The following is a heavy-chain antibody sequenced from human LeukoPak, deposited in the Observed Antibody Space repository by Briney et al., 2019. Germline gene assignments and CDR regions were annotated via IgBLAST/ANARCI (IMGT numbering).Heavy chain of an antibody. Sequence: SQTLSLTCTVSGGSISSGSYYWSWIRQPAGKGLEWIGRIYSSGSTNYNPSLNSRFTIINTSKNQFSLKLSSVTAADTAVYYCARGVLLYGDSCVFDIWGQGTMVTVSS. J-gene: IGHJ3*02. D-gene: IGHD4-17*01. CDR3: ARGVLLYGDSCVFDI. V-gene: IGHV4-61*02. CDR2: IYSSGST. CDR1: GGSISSGSYY.